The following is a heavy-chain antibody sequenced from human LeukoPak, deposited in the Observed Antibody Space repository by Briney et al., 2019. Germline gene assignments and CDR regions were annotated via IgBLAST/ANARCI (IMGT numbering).Heavy chain of an antibody. Sequence: GASVKVSCKASGYTFTGYYMHWVRQAPGQGLEWMGWINPNSGGTNYAQKFQGRVTMTRDTSISTAYMKLSRLRSDDTAVYYCARAYGRLQLWATPADYWGQGTLVTVSS. V-gene: IGHV1-2*02. D-gene: IGHD5-18*01. CDR1: GYTFTGYY. CDR2: INPNSGGT. CDR3: ARAYGRLQLWATPADY. J-gene: IGHJ4*02.